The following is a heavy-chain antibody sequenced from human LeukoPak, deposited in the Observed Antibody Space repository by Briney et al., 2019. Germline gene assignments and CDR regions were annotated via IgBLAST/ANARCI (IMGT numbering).Heavy chain of an antibody. CDR1: GFTFSSYW. V-gene: IGHV3-21*01. CDR3: ARSYDSSGYFDY. J-gene: IGHJ4*02. D-gene: IGHD3-22*01. Sequence: GALRLSCAASGFTFSSYWMSWVRQAPGKGLEWVSSISSSSSYIYYADSVKGRFTISRDNAKKSLYLQMNSLRAEDTAVYYCARSYDSSGYFDYWGQGTLVTVSS. CDR2: ISSSSSYI.